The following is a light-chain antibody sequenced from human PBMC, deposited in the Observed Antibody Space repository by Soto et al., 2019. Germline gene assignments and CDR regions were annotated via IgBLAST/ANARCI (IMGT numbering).Light chain of an antibody. V-gene: IGKV4-1*01. CDR2: WAS. Sequence: DIVMTQSPDSLAVSLGERATINCKSSQSLLYSPNTKNYLAWYQRKPGQPPNLLIYWASTRESGVPDRFSGSGSVTDFTLTISSLQAEDVAVYYCQQYLSIPRTFGQGTNVEIK. CDR1: QSLLYSPNTKNY. J-gene: IGKJ1*01. CDR3: QQYLSIPRT.